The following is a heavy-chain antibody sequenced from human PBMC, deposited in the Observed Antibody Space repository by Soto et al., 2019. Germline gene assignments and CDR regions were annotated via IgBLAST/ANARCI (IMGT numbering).Heavy chain of an antibody. CDR2: IIPIFGTA. J-gene: IGHJ5*02. Sequence: SVKVSCKASGGTFSSYAISWVRQAPGQGLEWMGGIIPIFGTANYAQKFQGRVTITADESTSTAYMELSSLRSEDTAVYYCAIDEKYDFWRGLCLAPWGQGTLVTVYS. CDR1: GGTFSSYA. CDR3: AIDEKYDFWRGLCLAP. D-gene: IGHD3-3*01. V-gene: IGHV1-69*13.